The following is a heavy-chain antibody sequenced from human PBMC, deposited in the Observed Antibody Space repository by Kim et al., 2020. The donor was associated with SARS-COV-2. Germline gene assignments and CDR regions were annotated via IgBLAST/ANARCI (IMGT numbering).Heavy chain of an antibody. Sequence: TYYNPSLKSRVAISIDTSKNQFSLKLSSVTATDTAVYYCARGQITMIVDYWGQGTLVTVSS. V-gene: IGHV4-39*01. J-gene: IGHJ4*02. CDR3: ARGQITMIVDY. CDR2: T. D-gene: IGHD3-22*01.